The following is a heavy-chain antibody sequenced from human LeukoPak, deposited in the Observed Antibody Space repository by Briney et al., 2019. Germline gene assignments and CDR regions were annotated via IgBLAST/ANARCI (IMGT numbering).Heavy chain of an antibody. CDR1: GYTFSRND. Sequence: ASVKVSCKASGYTFSRNDINWVRQATGQGLEWMGWMNPNSGNADYAQKFQGRVIMTRDTSVSTAYMELSSLRSEDTAVYYCARDQAVVVAATVFSYYGMDVWGQGTTVTVSS. J-gene: IGHJ6*02. CDR2: MNPNSGNA. D-gene: IGHD2-15*01. V-gene: IGHV1-8*01. CDR3: ARDQAVVVAATVFSYYGMDV.